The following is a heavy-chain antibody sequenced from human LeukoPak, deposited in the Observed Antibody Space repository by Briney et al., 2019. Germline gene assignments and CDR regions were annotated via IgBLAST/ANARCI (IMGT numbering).Heavy chain of an antibody. CDR3: ARLAIVGATRSYFDY. CDR2: IYPGDSDA. V-gene: IGHV5-51*01. J-gene: IGHJ4*02. D-gene: IGHD1-26*01. CDR1: GYSFSTYW. Sequence: GESLKISCEGSGYSFSTYWIAWVRQMPGKGLEWMGIIYPGDSDARYSPSFQGQVTISADKSISTAYLQWSSLKASDTAMYYCARLAIVGATRSYFDYWGQGTLVTVSS.